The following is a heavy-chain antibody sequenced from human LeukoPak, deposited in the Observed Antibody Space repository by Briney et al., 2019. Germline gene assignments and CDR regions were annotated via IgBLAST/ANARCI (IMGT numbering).Heavy chain of an antibody. CDR2: ISGSGGST. D-gene: IGHD7-27*01. CDR3: AKARPHLGIWGH. J-gene: IGHJ4*02. Sequence: PAGSLRLSCAASGFTVSSYAMGWDGQAQGHGLEWVSAISGSGGSTYYADSVKGRFTISRDNSKTTLYLQMNSLRAEDTAVYYCAKARPHLGIWGHWGQGTLVTVSS. V-gene: IGHV3-23*01. CDR1: GFTVSSYA.